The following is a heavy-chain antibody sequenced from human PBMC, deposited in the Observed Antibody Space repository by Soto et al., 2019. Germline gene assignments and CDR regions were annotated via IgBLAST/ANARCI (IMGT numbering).Heavy chain of an antibody. D-gene: IGHD6-19*01. CDR3: ARYRPSGSSGANDY. CDR1: GYTFTSYG. J-gene: IGHJ4*02. V-gene: IGHV1-18*01. Sequence: ASVKVSCKASGYTFTSYGISWVRQAPGQELEWMGWISAYNSNTNYAQKFQGRVTMTTDTSTITAYMELRSLRSDVTAVYYCARYRPSGSSGANDYWGQGTLVTVSS. CDR2: ISAYNSNT.